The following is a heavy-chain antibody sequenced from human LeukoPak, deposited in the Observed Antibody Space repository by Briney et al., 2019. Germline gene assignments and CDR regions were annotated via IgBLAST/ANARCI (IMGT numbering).Heavy chain of an antibody. CDR2: IYYSGST. Sequence: SETLSLTCTVSGGSISSGDYYWSWIRQPPGKGLEWIGYIYYSGSTYYNPSLKSRVTISVDTSKNQFSLKLSSVTAADTAVYYCARSILEGGSFSLNPWGQGTLVTVSS. J-gene: IGHJ5*02. V-gene: IGHV4-30-4*01. CDR1: GGSISSGDYY. CDR3: ARSILEGGSFSLNP. D-gene: IGHD6-13*01.